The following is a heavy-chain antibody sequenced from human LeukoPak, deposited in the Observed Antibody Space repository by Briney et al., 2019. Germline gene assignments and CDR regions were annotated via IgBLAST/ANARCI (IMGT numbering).Heavy chain of an antibody. CDR3: ARDNSVRDEAWWFNP. Sequence: ASVKVSCKAFGYTFTSNYMHWVRQAPGQGPEWMGVISPSGGSTTYAQKFQGRLTLTRDMSASTDYLELSSLRSEDTAVYYCARDNSVRDEAWWFNPWGQEPWSPSPQ. J-gene: IGHJ5*02. CDR2: ISPSGGST. V-gene: IGHV1-46*01. CDR1: GYTFTSNY. D-gene: IGHD5-24*01.